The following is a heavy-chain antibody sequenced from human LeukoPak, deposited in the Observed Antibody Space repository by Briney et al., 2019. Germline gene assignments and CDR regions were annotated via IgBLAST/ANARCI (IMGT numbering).Heavy chain of an antibody. CDR1: GFTFSSYS. CDR3: ARDPLGQGDGDY. D-gene: IGHD7-27*01. CDR2: ISSSSSYI. Sequence: SGGSLRLSCAASGFTFSSYSMNWVRQAPGKGLEWVSSISSSSSYIYYPDSVKGRFTISRDNAKNSLYLQMNSLRAEDTAVYYRARDPLGQGDGDYWGQGTLVTVSS. J-gene: IGHJ4*02. V-gene: IGHV3-21*01.